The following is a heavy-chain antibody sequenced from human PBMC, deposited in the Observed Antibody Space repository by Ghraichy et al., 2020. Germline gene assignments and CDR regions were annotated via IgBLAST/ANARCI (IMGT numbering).Heavy chain of an antibody. CDR3: ARDGARDGAGFDY. CDR1: GGSISSYY. V-gene: IGHV4-59*01. CDR2: IYYSGST. D-gene: IGHD5-24*01. Sequence: GSLRLSCTVSGGSISSYYWSWIRQPPGKGLEWIGYIYYSGSTNYNPSLKSRVTISVDTSKNQFSLKLSSVTAADTAVYYCARDGARDGAGFDYWGQGTLVTVSS. J-gene: IGHJ4*02.